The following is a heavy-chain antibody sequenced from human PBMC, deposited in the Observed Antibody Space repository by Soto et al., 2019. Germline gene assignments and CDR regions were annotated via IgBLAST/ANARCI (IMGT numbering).Heavy chain of an antibody. CDR2: LDQSGGT. CDR3: AREDSYGWSGESLDV. CDR1: GDSLRGQS. D-gene: IGHD6-19*01. Sequence: QVQLQQWGAGLLKASETLSLTCAVVGDSLRGQSWNWIRQSPGKGLEWIGELDQSGGTNYNPSLNTRAIISDDTSKNQFSLTLTSVTAADTAVYYCAREDSYGWSGESLDVCGQGTTVTVSS. V-gene: IGHV4-34*01. J-gene: IGHJ6*02.